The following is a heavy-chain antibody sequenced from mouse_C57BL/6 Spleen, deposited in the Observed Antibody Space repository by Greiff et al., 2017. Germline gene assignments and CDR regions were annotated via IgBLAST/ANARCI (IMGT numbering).Heavy chain of an antibody. CDR1: GYAFSSSW. CDR3: ARGGYYDGSSYSWYFDV. D-gene: IGHD1-1*01. V-gene: IGHV1-82*01. J-gene: IGHJ1*03. CDR2: IYPGDGDT. Sequence: QVQLKQSGPELVKPGASVKISCKASGYAFSSSWMNWVKQRPGKGLEWIGRIYPGDGDTNYNGKFKGKATLTADKSSSTAYMQLSSLTSEDSAVYFCARGGYYDGSSYSWYFDVWGTGTTVTVSS.